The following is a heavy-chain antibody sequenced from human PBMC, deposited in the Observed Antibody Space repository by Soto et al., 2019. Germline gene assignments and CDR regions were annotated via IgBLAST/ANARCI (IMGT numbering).Heavy chain of an antibody. D-gene: IGHD3-22*01. CDR1: GGSISSYY. Sequence: LSLTCTVSGGSISSYYWSWIRQPPGKGLEWIGYIYYSGSTNYNPSLKSRVTISVDTSKSQFSLKLSSVTAADTAVYYCARGLFPLYDSSGYYYDYWGQGTLVTVSS. CDR2: IYYSGST. J-gene: IGHJ4*02. CDR3: ARGLFPLYDSSGYYYDY. V-gene: IGHV4-59*01.